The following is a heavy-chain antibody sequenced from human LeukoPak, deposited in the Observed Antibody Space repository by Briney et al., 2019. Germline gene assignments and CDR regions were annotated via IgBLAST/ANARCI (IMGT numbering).Heavy chain of an antibody. CDR1: GGSISSYH. V-gene: IGHV4-4*07. J-gene: IGHJ5*02. Sequence: SETLSLTCTVSGGSISSYHWSWIRQPAGKGLEWIGRIYTSGSINYNPSLKSRVTMSVDTSKNQFSLKLSSVTAADTAVYYCARGSYGSERYYTNWFDPWGQGTLVTVSS. CDR2: IYTSGSI. CDR3: ARGSYGSERYYTNWFDP. D-gene: IGHD3-10*01.